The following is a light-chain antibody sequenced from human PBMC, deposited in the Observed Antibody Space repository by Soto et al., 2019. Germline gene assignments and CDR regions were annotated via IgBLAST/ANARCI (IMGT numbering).Light chain of an antibody. CDR2: GAS. CDR1: ESVSRNF. Sequence: EIVLTQSPGTLSLSPGERATLSCRARESVSRNFLAWYQQKPGQAPRLLVYGASSRATGIPDRFSGTGSGTDFTLIISRLEPEDFGMYYCQQYGNSPRTFGQGTKVE. V-gene: IGKV3-20*01. CDR3: QQYGNSPRT. J-gene: IGKJ1*01.